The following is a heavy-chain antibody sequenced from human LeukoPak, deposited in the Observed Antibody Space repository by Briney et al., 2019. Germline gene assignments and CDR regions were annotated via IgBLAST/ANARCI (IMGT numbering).Heavy chain of an antibody. J-gene: IGHJ4*02. V-gene: IGHV3-21*04. D-gene: IGHD3-10*01. CDR3: AREAGSGSYYSSYYFDY. CDR1: GFTFSSYS. CDR2: VSSSSSYI. Sequence: GGSLRLSCAASGFTFSSYSMNWVRQAPGKGLEWVSSVSSSSSYIYYADSVKGRFTISRDNAKNSLYLQMNSLRAEDTAVYYCAREAGSGSYYSSYYFDYWGQGTLVTVSS.